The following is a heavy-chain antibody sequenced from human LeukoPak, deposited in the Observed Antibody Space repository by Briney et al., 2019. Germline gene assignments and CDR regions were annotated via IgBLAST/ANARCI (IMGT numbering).Heavy chain of an antibody. Sequence: GGSLRLSCAASGFTFSKHAMHWVRQAPGKGLEWVAVISYDGSNKYYADSVKGRFTISRDNSKNTLYLQMNSLRADDTAVYYCARDSAWWLRQYYFDYWGQGTLVTVSS. D-gene: IGHD5-12*01. CDR1: GFTFSKHA. J-gene: IGHJ4*02. V-gene: IGHV3-30*04. CDR3: ARDSAWWLRQYYFDY. CDR2: ISYDGSNK.